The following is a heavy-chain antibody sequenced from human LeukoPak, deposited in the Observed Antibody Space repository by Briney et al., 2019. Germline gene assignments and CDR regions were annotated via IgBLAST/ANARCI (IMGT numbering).Heavy chain of an antibody. CDR2: ISGSGGST. D-gene: IGHD6-19*01. J-gene: IGHJ4*02. CDR1: GFTFSSYA. V-gene: IGHV3-23*01. CDR3: AKDRSSSGWPYYFDY. Sequence: GGSLRLSCAASGFTFSSYAMSWVRQAPGKGLEWVSAISGSGGSTYYADSVKGRFTISRDNSKNTLYLQMNSLRAEDTAVYYCAKDRSSSGWPYYFDYWGQGTLATVSS.